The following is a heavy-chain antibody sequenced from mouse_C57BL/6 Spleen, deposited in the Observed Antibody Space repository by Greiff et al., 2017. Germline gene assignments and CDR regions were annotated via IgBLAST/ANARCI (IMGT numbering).Heavy chain of an antibody. D-gene: IGHD1-1*01. CDR3: ARGGSSSYYYAMDY. J-gene: IGHJ4*01. Sequence: QVQLQQSGAELVRPGSSVKLSCKASGYTFTSYWMDWVKQRPGQGLEWIGNIYPSDSETHYNQKFKDKATLTVDKSSSTAYMQLSSLTSEDSAVYYCARGGSSSYYYAMDYWGQGTSVTVSS. CDR2: IYPSDSET. V-gene: IGHV1-61*01. CDR1: GYTFTSYW.